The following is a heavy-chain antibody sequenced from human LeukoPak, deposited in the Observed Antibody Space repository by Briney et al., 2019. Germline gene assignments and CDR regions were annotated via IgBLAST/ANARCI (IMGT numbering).Heavy chain of an antibody. CDR1: GFTFSSYE. J-gene: IGHJ4*02. D-gene: IGHD6-13*01. Sequence: SGGSLRLSCAASGFTFSSYEMNWVRQAPGKGLEWVSYISSSGSTIYYADSVKGRFTISRDNAKNSLYLQMNSLRAEDTAVYYCARDWGAGTADYWGQGTLVTVSS. CDR3: ARDWGAGTADY. CDR2: ISSSGSTI. V-gene: IGHV3-48*03.